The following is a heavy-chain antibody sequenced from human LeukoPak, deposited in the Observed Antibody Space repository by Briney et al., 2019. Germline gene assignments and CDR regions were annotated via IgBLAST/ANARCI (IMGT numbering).Heavy chain of an antibody. Sequence: ASVKVSCKASGYTFTSYDISWVRQATGQGLEWMGCMNPNSGNTGYAQKFQGRVTMTRNTSISTAYMELSSLRSEDTAVYYCARGYFAWFGPLVDWFDHWGQGTLVTVSS. CDR3: ARGYFAWFGPLVDWFDH. J-gene: IGHJ5*02. D-gene: IGHD3-9*01. V-gene: IGHV1-8*01. CDR1: GYTFTSYD. CDR2: MNPNSGNT.